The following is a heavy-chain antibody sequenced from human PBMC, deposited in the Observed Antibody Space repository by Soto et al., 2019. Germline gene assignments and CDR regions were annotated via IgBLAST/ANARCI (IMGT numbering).Heavy chain of an antibody. Sequence: EVQLVESGGGVVRPGGSLRLSCAASGFTFDDYGMSWVRQAPGKGLEWVSGINWNGGSTGYADSVKGRFTISRDNAKNALYMQMNSLRAEDTALYYCARLYSSGWYGPGRYWGQGTLVTVSS. CDR1: GFTFDDYG. CDR2: INWNGGST. J-gene: IGHJ4*02. D-gene: IGHD6-19*01. CDR3: ARLYSSGWYGPGRY. V-gene: IGHV3-20*04.